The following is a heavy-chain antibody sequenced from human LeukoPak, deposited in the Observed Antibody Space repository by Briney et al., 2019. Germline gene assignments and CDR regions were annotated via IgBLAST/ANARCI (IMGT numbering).Heavy chain of an antibody. CDR2: INHSGST. D-gene: IGHD6-13*01. Sequence: SETLSLTCAVYGGSFSGYYWSWIRQPPGKGLEWIGEINHSGSTNYNPSLKSRVTISVDTSKNQFSLKLSSVTAADTAVYYCARRRGSSWYLLGPNNWFDPWGQGTLVTVSS. V-gene: IGHV4-34*01. J-gene: IGHJ5*02. CDR1: GGSFSGYY. CDR3: ARRRGSSWYLLGPNNWFDP.